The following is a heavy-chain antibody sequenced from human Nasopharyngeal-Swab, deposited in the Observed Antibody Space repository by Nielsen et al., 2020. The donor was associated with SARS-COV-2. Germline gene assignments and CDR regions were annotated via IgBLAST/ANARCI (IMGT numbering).Heavy chain of an antibody. CDR1: GFTFGDYA. Sequence: GESLKISCTASGFTFGDYAMSWFRQAPGKGLEWVGFIRSKAYGGTTEYAASVKGRFTISRDDSKSIAYLQMNSLKTEDTAVYYCTTVGTSWHYYGMDVWGQGTTVTVSS. D-gene: IGHD3-10*01. J-gene: IGHJ6*02. CDR2: IRSKAYGGTT. CDR3: TTVGTSWHYYGMDV. V-gene: IGHV3-49*03.